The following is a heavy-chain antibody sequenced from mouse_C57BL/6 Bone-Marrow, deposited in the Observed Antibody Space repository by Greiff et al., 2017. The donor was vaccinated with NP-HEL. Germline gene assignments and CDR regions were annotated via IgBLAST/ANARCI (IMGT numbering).Heavy chain of an antibody. CDR2: IWSGGST. Sequence: QVQLQESGPGLVQPSPSLSITCTVSGFSLTSYGVHWVRQSPGKGLEWLGVIWSGGSTAYNAAFISRLSISKDNSKSQVFFKMNSLQAENTAIYYCARKGYCGSSYGWFAYWGKGTTVTASA. D-gene: IGHD1-1*01. CDR1: GFSLTSYG. J-gene: IGHJ3*01. CDR3: ARKGYCGSSYGWFAY. V-gene: IGHV2-2*01.